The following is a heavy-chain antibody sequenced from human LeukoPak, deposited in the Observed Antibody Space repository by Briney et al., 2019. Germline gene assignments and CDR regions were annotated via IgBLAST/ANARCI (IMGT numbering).Heavy chain of an antibody. J-gene: IGHJ4*02. D-gene: IGHD3-16*01. CDR3: ATGRLGVDY. Sequence: ASVKVSCKGSGYTCTYYDMYWGRQAPGQGLEWMGWINSNSGGTNDAQKFQGRVTMTRDTSISTAYMELSRLRSDDTAVYYCATGRLGVDYWGQGTLGTVSS. CDR2: INSNSGGT. V-gene: IGHV1-2*02. CDR1: GYTCTYYD.